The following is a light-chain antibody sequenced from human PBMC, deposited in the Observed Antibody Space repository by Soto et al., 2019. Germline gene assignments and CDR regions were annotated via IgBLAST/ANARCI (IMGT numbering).Light chain of an antibody. V-gene: IGLV3-1*01. CDR1: KLGDKY. CDR3: QAWDSAR. J-gene: IGLJ3*02. CDR2: QDS. Sequence: SYELTQPPSVSVSPGQTASITCSGDKLGDKYACWYQQKPGQSPVLVIYQDSKRPSGIPERFSGSNSGNTATLTISGTQAMDEADYYCQAWDSARFGGGTQLTVL.